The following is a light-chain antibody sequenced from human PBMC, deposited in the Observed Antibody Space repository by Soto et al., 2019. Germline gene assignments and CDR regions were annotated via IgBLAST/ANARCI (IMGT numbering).Light chain of an antibody. Sequence: QSVLTQPASVSGSPGQSITISCTGGSSDVGGSKYVSWYQQHPGKAPRLMIYEVSYRPSGVSNRFSGSKSGNTASLTVSGLQAEDEADYYCSSKTSSGTLYVFGTGTKLTVL. CDR2: EVS. J-gene: IGLJ1*01. CDR1: SSDVGGSKY. CDR3: SSKTSSGTLYV. V-gene: IGLV2-14*01.